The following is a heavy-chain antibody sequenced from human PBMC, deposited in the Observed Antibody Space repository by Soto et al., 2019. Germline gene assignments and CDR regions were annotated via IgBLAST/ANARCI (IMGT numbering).Heavy chain of an antibody. V-gene: IGHV3-73*02. CDR1: GFTFSASG. CDR3: TRQSARWEDWFDP. D-gene: IGHD1-26*01. Sequence: EAQLVESGGGLVQPGRSLKLSCAASGFTFSASGIHWVRQASGKGLEWVAHIKDKPNNYATEYAASVKGRFTISRDDSMNMAFLQMNNLKTEDTAVHFCTRQSARWEDWFDPWGQGTLVTVSS. J-gene: IGHJ5*02. CDR2: IKDKPNNYAT.